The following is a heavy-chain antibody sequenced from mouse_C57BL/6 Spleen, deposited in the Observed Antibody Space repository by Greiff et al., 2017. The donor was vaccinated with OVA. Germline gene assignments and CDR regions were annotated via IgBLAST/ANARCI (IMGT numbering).Heavy chain of an antibody. CDR1: GYTFTSYW. J-gene: IGHJ1*03. CDR3: ARLVYWYFDV. CDR2: IYPSDSET. Sequence: QVQLKQPGAELVRPGSSVKLSCKASGYTFTSYWMDWVKQRPGQGLEWIGNIYPSDSETHYNQKFKDKATLTVDKSSSTAYMQLSSLTSEDSAVYYCARLVYWYFDVWGTGTTVTVSS. V-gene: IGHV1-61*01.